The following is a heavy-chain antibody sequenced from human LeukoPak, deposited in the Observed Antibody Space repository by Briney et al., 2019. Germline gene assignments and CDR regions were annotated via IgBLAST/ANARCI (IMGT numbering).Heavy chain of an antibody. Sequence: GGSLRLSCAASGFTFDDYGMSWVRQAPGKGLEWGSGINWNGGSTGYADSVKGRFTISRDNAKNSLYLQMNSLRAEDTALYYCAREREGGRTTVTTGGGFDYWGQGTLVTVSS. V-gene: IGHV3-20*04. CDR1: GFTFDDYG. D-gene: IGHD4-17*01. CDR2: INWNGGST. J-gene: IGHJ4*02. CDR3: AREREGGRTTVTTGGGFDY.